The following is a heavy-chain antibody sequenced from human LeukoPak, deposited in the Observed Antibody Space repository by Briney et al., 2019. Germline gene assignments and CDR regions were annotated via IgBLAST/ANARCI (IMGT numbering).Heavy chain of an antibody. J-gene: IGHJ6*02. D-gene: IGHD6-19*01. Sequence: ASVKVSCKASGYTFSSYGISWVRQAPGQGLEWMGWISAYNGNINHAQKLQDRVTMTKDTSTSTAYMELRSLRSEDTAVYYCARASSTPQWLVRYYYYGMDVWGQGTTVTVSS. V-gene: IGHV1-18*01. CDR3: ARASSTPQWLVRYYYYGMDV. CDR2: ISAYNGNI. CDR1: GYTFSSYG.